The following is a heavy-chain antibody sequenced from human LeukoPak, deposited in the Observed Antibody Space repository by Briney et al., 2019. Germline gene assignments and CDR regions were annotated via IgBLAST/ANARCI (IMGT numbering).Heavy chain of an antibody. CDR2: IRYDGSNK. J-gene: IGHJ4*02. Sequence: GGSLRLSCAASGFTFSSYGMHWVRQAPGKGLEWVAFIRYDGSNKYYADSVKGRFTISRDNSKNTLYLQMNSLRAEDTAVYYCAKGLAYGSGSPTHPLDYWGQGTLVTVSS. CDR3: AKGLAYGSGSPTHPLDY. D-gene: IGHD3-10*01. CDR1: GFTFSSYG. V-gene: IGHV3-30*02.